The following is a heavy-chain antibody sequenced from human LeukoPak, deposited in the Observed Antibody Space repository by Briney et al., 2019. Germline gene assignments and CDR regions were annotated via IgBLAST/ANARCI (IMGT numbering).Heavy chain of an antibody. J-gene: IGHJ4*02. CDR3: ARDNPYYYLY. Sequence: ASVKISCKASGYTFTNYGISWLRQAPGQGLEWMGRVSAYNGDTKYLQSLQGRVTMTTDTSTSTAYTRLRILISDDTAVYLCARDNPYYYLYWGQGTLVTVSS. CDR2: VSAYNGDT. CDR1: GYTFTNYG. D-gene: IGHD3-16*01. V-gene: IGHV1-18*01.